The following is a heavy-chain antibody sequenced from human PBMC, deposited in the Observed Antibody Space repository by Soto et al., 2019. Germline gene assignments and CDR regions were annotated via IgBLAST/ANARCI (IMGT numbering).Heavy chain of an antibody. V-gene: IGHV3-9*01. D-gene: IGHD6-13*01. CDR2: INWNSGSI. Sequence: LRLSCAASGFTFDDYAMHWVRQVPGKGLEWVSGINWNSGSIGYGDSVKGRFAISRDNAKNSLHLQMNSLSAEDTAFYYCVKDESINWYSGHFRHWGQGTLVTVS. J-gene: IGHJ1*01. CDR1: GFTFDDYA. CDR3: VKDESINWYSGHFRH.